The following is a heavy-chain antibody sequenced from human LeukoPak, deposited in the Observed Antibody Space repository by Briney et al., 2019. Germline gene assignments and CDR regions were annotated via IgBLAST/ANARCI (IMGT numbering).Heavy chain of an antibody. D-gene: IGHD3-10*01. CDR2: INPNSGGT. CDR1: GYTFTGYY. Sequence: ASVKVSCKASGYTFTGYYMHWVRQAPGQGLEWMGWINPNSGGTNYAQKFQGRVTMTRETSISTAYMELSRLRSDDTAVYYCARDSGILWFGELLRTNFDYWGQGTLVTVSS. J-gene: IGHJ4*02. CDR3: ARDSGILWFGELLRTNFDY. V-gene: IGHV1-2*02.